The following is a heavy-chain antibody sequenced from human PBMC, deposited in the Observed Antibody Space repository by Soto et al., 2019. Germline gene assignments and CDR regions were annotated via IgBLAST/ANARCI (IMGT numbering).Heavy chain of an antibody. CDR3: AIVTVGARVWYFDL. CDR1: GGSVSSGSYY. V-gene: IGHV4-61*01. D-gene: IGHD1-26*01. J-gene: IGHJ2*01. Sequence: QVQLQESGPGLVKPSETLSLTCTVSGGSVSSGSYYWSWIRQPPGKGLEWIGYIYYSGSTNYNPSLKSRVTISVDTSKNQFARKLSSVTAADTAVYYCAIVTVGARVWYFDLWGRGTMVTVSS. CDR2: IYYSGST.